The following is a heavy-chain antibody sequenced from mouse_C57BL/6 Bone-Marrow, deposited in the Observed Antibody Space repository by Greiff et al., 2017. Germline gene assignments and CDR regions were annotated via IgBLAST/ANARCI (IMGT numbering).Heavy chain of an antibody. V-gene: IGHV5-6*02. J-gene: IGHJ3*01. D-gene: IGHD2-3*01. CDR3: ASRRDDGYWAPFAY. CDR2: ISSGGSYT. CDR1: GFTFSSYG. Sequence: EVKLVESGGDLVKPGGSLKLSCAASGFTFSSYGMSWVRQTPDKRLEWVATISSGGSYTYYPDSVKGRLTISRDNAQNTLYLQMSSLKSEDTAMYYCASRRDDGYWAPFAYWGQGTLVTVSA.